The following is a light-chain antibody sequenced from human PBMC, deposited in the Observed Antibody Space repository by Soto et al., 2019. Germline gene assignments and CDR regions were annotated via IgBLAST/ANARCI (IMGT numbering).Light chain of an antibody. J-gene: IGLJ2*01. CDR2: TNS. V-gene: IGLV1-44*01. CDR3: AAWDDSLNGLVL. Sequence: QSALTQSPSASGTPGQRVTISCSGSSSNIGGNTVNWYQHLPGAAPKLLIYTNSQRPSGVPDRFSGSKSGTSASLAISGLQSEDEADYYCAAWDDSLNGLVLFGGGTKLTVL. CDR1: SSNIGGNT.